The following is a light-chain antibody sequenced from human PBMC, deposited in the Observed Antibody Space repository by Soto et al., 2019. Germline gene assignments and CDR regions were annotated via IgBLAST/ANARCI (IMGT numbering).Light chain of an antibody. V-gene: IGKV3-15*01. Sequence: EIVMTQSPATLSVSPGQRATLSCRASQSVGNNLAWYQQKPGQAPRLLIYGASTRAADIPDRVSGSGSGTEFTLTISSLQSEDIAGYYCQHYNNWPRYTFGQGTKVEI. CDR2: GAS. J-gene: IGKJ2*01. CDR3: QHYNNWPRYT. CDR1: QSVGNN.